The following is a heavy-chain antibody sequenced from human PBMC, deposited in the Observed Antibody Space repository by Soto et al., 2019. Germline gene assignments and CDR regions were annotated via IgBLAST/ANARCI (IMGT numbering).Heavy chain of an antibody. Sequence: PSETLSLTCTVSGGSISSYYWSWIRQHPGKGLEWIGYIYYSGSTNYNPSLKSRVTISVDTSKNQFSLKLSSVTAADTAVYYCARDLGLSATDYWGQGTLVTVSS. CDR1: GGSISSYY. D-gene: IGHD2-15*01. V-gene: IGHV4-59*12. CDR2: IYYSGST. CDR3: ARDLGLSATDY. J-gene: IGHJ4*02.